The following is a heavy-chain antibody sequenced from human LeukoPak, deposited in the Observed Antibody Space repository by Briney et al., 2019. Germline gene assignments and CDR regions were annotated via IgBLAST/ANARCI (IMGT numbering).Heavy chain of an antibody. J-gene: IGHJ4*02. CDR3: ARGVGYSGYDRGWYYFDY. D-gene: IGHD5-12*01. CDR2: IIPVLGTA. CDR1: GGTFSSYG. Sequence: SSVKVSCKASGGTFSSYGINWVRQAPGQGLEWMGGIIPVLGTANYAQKFQGRVTITADKSTSTGYMELSGLRSEDTAVYYCARGVGYSGYDRGWYYFDYWGQGTLVTVSS. V-gene: IGHV1-69*06.